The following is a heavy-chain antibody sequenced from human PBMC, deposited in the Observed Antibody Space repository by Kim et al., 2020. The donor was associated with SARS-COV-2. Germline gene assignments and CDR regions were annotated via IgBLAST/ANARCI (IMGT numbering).Heavy chain of an antibody. J-gene: IGHJ4*02. D-gene: IGHD6-6*01. Sequence: GGSLRLSCAASGLTFSNYGMNWVRQVPGKGLEWVALIWYDGRNTFYADSVKGRFTISRDNSRNTVYLLMDSLRAEDTAVYYCASFEYSTSSGRGYWGQGT. CDR2: IWYDGRNT. V-gene: IGHV3-33*01. CDR3: ASFEYSTSSGRGY. CDR1: GLTFSNYG.